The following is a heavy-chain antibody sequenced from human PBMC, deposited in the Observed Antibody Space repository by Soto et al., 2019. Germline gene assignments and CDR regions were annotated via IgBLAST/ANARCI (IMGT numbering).Heavy chain of an antibody. J-gene: IGHJ3*02. CDR3: ASAHYGDVGAFDI. Sequence: ASVEVSCKASGYPFTTYAIHCVRQAPGQRLEWMGWISTDNGNTKYSQKFQGRLTITRDTSATTAYMELRSLRSDDTAVYYCASAHYGDVGAFDIWGQGTMVTVSS. CDR1: GYPFTTYA. CDR2: ISTDNGNT. V-gene: IGHV1-3*04. D-gene: IGHD4-17*01.